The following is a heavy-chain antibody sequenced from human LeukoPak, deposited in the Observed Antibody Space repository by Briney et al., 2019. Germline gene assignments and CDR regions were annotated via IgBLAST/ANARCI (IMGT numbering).Heavy chain of an antibody. CDR2: IYPGDSDT. V-gene: IGHV5-51*01. J-gene: IGHJ4*02. CDR1: GYSFTSYW. CDR3: ARGSGSYHTAYMN. D-gene: IGHD1-26*01. Sequence: GESLKISCKGSGYSFTSYWIGWVRQMTGKGLEWMGIIYPGDSDTRYSPSFQGQVTISADKSISTAYLQWSSLEASDTAMYYCARGSGSYHTAYMNWGQGTLVTVSS.